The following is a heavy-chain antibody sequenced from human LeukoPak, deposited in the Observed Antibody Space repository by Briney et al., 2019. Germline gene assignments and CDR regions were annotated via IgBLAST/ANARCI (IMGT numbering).Heavy chain of an antibody. CDR1: GGSFSGYY. CDR2: INHSGST. D-gene: IGHD2-15*01. V-gene: IGHV4-34*01. J-gene: IGHJ4*02. Sequence: SETLSLTCAVYGGSFSGYYWSWIRRPPGKGLEWIGEINHSGSTNYNPSLKSRVTISVDTSKNQFSLKLSSVTAADTAVYYCATTYCSGGSCYQTLDYWGQGTLVTVSS. CDR3: ATTYCSGGSCYQTLDY.